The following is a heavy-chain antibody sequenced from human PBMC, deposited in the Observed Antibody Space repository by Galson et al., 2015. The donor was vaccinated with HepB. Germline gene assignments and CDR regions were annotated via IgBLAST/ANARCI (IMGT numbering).Heavy chain of an antibody. V-gene: IGHV3-48*02. D-gene: IGHD6-25*01. J-gene: IGHJ4*02. CDR1: GFTFSSHN. Sequence: SLRLSCAASGFTFSSHNMNWVRQAPGKGLEWVSYITAGSTTISYADSVKGRFTVSRDNAKNSLFLQMNSLRDEDTAVYYCARDRLFDYWGQGVLVTVSS. CDR2: ITAGSTTI. CDR3: ARDRLFDY.